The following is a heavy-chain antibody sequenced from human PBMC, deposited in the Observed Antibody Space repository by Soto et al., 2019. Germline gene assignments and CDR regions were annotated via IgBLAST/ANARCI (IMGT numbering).Heavy chain of an antibody. V-gene: IGHV4-34*01. CDR2: INHSGST. J-gene: IGHJ4*02. CDR1: GGSFSGYY. CDR3: ARDSGSHPSRIPAAGTLYFDY. D-gene: IGHD6-13*01. Sequence: SETLSLTCAVYGGSFSGYYWSWIRPPPEKGLERIGEINHSGSTNYNPSLKSRVTISVDTSKNQFSLKLSSVTAADTAVYYCARDSGSHPSRIPAAGTLYFDYWGQGTLVTVSS.